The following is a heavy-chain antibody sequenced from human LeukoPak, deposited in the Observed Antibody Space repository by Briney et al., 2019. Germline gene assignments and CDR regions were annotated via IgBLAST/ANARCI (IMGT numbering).Heavy chain of an antibody. CDR1: GFTFSTYS. Sequence: GGSLRLSCAASGFTFSTYSMNWVRQAPGKGLEWVSPISSSSSYIYYADSVKGRFTISRDNAKNSLYLQMNSLRAEDTAVYSCARDIWFGEFPTLYGLDVWGQGTTVTVSS. CDR3: ARDIWFGEFPTLYGLDV. V-gene: IGHV3-21*01. J-gene: IGHJ6*02. D-gene: IGHD3-10*01. CDR2: ISSSSSYI.